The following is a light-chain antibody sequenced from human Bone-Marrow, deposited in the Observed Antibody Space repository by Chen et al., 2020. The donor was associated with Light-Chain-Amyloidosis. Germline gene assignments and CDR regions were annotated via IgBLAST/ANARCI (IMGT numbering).Light chain of an antibody. CDR1: SSY. CDR3: SSSATSNTWV. V-gene: IGLV2-14*03. J-gene: IGLJ3*02. Sequence: QSALTQPASVSGSPGQSITVSCTGASSYVSWYHQHPGKAPKLVIYDGINRPSGVSSRFSGSKSGNTASLTISGLQAEDEADYFCSSSATSNTWVFGGGTKLTVL. CDR2: DGI.